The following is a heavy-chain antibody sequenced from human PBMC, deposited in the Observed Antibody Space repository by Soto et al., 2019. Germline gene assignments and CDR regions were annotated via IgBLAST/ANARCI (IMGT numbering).Heavy chain of an antibody. CDR2: INPSGVST. V-gene: IGHV1-46*04. CDR1: GYTFSSYY. CDR3: ARDPAP. Sequence: ASVKVSCKASGYTFSSYYMHWVRQAPGQGLEWVGLINPSGVSTNYAQKLQGRVTMTKDTSTSTVYLELSSLSSEDTAVYYCARDPAPWGQGALVTVSS. J-gene: IGHJ5*02.